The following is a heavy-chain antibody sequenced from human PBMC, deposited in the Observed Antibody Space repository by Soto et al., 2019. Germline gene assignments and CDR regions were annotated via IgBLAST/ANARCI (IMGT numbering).Heavy chain of an antibody. CDR2: LCSSGKT. J-gene: IGHJ5*02. V-gene: IGHV4-39*07. D-gene: IGHD6-13*01. CDR1: GGSVSSSGYY. Sequence: SETLSLTCTVSGGSVSSSGYYWAWIRQPPGKGLDWIGSLCSSGKTNRNPSLKSRVTISVDTSKNQFSLKLSSVTAADTAVYYCARDRDSSSYFNWFDPWGQGTLVTVSS. CDR3: ARDRDSSSYFNWFDP.